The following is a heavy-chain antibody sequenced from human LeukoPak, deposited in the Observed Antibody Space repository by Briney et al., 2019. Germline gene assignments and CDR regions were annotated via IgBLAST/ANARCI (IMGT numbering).Heavy chain of an antibody. CDR3: ARPYSSGWYAGGAFDI. CDR1: GYSFTSYW. V-gene: IGHV5-51*01. Sequence: GESLKISGKGSGYSFTSYWIGWVRQMPGKGLEGMGIIYPGDSDTRYSPSFQGQVTISANKSISTAYLQWSSLKASDTAMYYCARPYSSGWYAGGAFDIWGQGTMVTVSS. J-gene: IGHJ3*02. CDR2: IYPGDSDT. D-gene: IGHD6-19*01.